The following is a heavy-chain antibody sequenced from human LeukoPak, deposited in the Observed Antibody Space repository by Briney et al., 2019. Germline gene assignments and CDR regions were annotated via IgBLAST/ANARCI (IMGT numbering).Heavy chain of an antibody. CDR3: ARAMGGYYYYMDV. J-gene: IGHJ6*03. Sequence: PSETLSLTCTVSGGSTSTYYWSWIRQPPGKGLEWIGYIYYSGSTNYNPSLKSRVTISVDTSKNQFSLKLSSVTAADTAVYYCARAMGGYYYYMDVWGKGTTVTVSS. CDR2: IYYSGST. D-gene: IGHD2-8*01. CDR1: GGSTSTYY. V-gene: IGHV4-59*01.